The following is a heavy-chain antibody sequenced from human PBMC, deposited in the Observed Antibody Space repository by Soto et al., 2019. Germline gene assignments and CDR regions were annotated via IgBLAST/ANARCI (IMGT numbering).Heavy chain of an antibody. J-gene: IGHJ4*02. CDR3: ARAVDMAAYFDY. CDR1: GGSISSYY. V-gene: IGHV4-59*08. D-gene: IGHD5-12*01. CDR2: IYYSGST. Sequence: SETLSLTCTVSGGSISSYYWSWIRQPPGKGLEWIGYIYYSGSTNYNPSLKSRVTISVDTPKNQFSLKLSSVTAADTAVYYCARAVDMAAYFDYWGQGTLVTVSS.